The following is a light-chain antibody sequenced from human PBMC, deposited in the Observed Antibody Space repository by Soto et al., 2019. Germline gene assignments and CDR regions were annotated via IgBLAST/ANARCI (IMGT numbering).Light chain of an antibody. CDR3: QKYNSAPRT. Sequence: DIQMTQSPSSLSASVGDRVTVTCRASQGISNYLAWYQQKPGKVPKLLIYAASTLQSGVPSRFSGSGSGTDFTLTISSQQPDDVATYYCQKYNSAPRTFGQGTKVEIK. V-gene: IGKV1-27*01. CDR1: QGISNY. CDR2: AAS. J-gene: IGKJ1*01.